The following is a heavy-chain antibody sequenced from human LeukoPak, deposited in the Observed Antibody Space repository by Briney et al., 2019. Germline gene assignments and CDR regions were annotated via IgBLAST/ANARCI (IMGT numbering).Heavy chain of an antibody. Sequence: GGSLRLSCAASGFTFSSYWMHWVRQAPGKGLVCVSRINSDGSSTSYADSVKGRFTISRDNAKNTLYLQMNSLRAEDTAVYYCARAIRGYYYYYMDVWGKGTTVTVSS. CDR3: ARAIRGYYYYYMDV. D-gene: IGHD3-10*01. J-gene: IGHJ6*03. CDR1: GFTFSSYW. V-gene: IGHV3-74*01. CDR2: INSDGSST.